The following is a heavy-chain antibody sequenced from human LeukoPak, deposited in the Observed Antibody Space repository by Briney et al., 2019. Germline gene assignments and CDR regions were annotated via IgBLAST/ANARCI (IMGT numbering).Heavy chain of an antibody. J-gene: IGHJ6*03. Sequence: GGSLRLSCAASGFTFSSYGMHWVRQAPGKGLEWVAFIRYDGSNKYYADSVKGRFTISRDNAKNTLYLQMNSLRAEDTAVYYCARWEDFAYFYYYMDVWGKGTTVTVSS. CDR2: IRYDGSNK. CDR1: GFTFSSYG. V-gene: IGHV3-30*02. CDR3: ARWEDFAYFYYYMDV. D-gene: IGHD5-24*01.